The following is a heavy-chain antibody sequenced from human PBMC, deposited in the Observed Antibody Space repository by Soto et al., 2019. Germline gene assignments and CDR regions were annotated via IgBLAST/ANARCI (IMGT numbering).Heavy chain of an antibody. CDR2: IYWDDDK. CDR3: ALAVEVELH. V-gene: IGHV2-5*02. J-gene: IGHJ4*02. Sequence: QITLKESGPTLVKPTQTLTLTCTFSGFSLSTSGVGVGWIRQPPGKALEWLALIYWDDDKRYSPSLKSRLTSTKDPSTHPVVLTMTNMDPVDTATYYCALAVEVELHWGQGTLVTVSS. CDR1: GFSLSTSGVG. D-gene: IGHD1-26*01.